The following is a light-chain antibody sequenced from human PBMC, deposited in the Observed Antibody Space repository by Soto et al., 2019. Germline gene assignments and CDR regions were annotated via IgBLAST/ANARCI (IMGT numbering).Light chain of an antibody. V-gene: IGLV2-14*03. J-gene: IGLJ2*01. CDR1: SSDVGVFNY. Sequence: QSALTQPASVSGSPGRSVTISCTGTSSDVGVFNYVSWYQHLPGRAPKLIIYDVTNRPSGMSYRFSASKSGRTASLTISGLQAEDEADYYCSSYSSSTTHVVFGGGTKLTVL. CDR2: DVT. CDR3: SSYSSSTTHVV.